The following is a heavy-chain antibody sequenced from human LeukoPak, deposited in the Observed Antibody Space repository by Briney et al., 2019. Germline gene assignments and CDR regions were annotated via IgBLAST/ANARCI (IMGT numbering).Heavy chain of an antibody. Sequence: ASVKVSCKASAYIFIDYCIHWVRQAPGQGLEWMGWINPNSGGTTYAQSFQGRVTMTRDTSISTAYMDLSRLRSDDTAVYYCARDRSALGYRQFDYWGQGTLVTVSS. CDR2: INPNSGGT. CDR3: ARDRSALGYRQFDY. J-gene: IGHJ4*02. V-gene: IGHV1-2*02. D-gene: IGHD5-18*01. CDR1: AYIFIDYC.